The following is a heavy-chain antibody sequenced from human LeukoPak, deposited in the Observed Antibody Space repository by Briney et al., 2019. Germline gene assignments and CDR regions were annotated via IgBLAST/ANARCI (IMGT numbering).Heavy chain of an antibody. Sequence: GGSLRVSCAASGFTFSAYGMSWVRQSPGQGLEWVSGISANGSITFYARSVRGRFTISRDNPQNTVYLQMNGLRAEDTAVYYCAYYHVNEEPPTFWGQGTLVTVSS. V-gene: IGHV3-23*01. CDR1: GFTFSAYG. J-gene: IGHJ4*02. D-gene: IGHD1-1*01. CDR2: ISANGSIT. CDR3: AYYHVNEEPPTF.